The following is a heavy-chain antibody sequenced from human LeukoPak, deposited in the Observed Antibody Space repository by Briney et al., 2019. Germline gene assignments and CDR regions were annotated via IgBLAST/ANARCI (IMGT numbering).Heavy chain of an antibody. CDR2: ISSSSIYI. V-gene: IGHV3-21*01. CDR1: GFTFSSYA. CDR3: AREVGYSGYDSDY. J-gene: IGHJ4*02. Sequence: GGSLRLSCAASGFTFSSYAMSWVRQAPGKGLEWVSSISSSSIYIYYADSVKGRFTISRDNAKNSLYLQMNSLRAEDTAVYYCAREVGYSGYDSDYWGQGTLVTVSS. D-gene: IGHD5-12*01.